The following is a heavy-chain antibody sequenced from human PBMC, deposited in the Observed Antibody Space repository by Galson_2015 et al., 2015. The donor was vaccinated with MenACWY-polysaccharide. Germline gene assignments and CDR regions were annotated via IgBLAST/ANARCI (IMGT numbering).Heavy chain of an antibody. J-gene: IGHJ3*02. V-gene: IGHV3-33*01. CDR2: IQYDGTNK. CDR3: AREGSRIVFHAFDT. D-gene: IGHD6-13*01. CDR1: GIRFSGSG. Sequence: SLRLSCAASGIRFSGSGMHWVRQAPGKGLEWVAVIQYDGTNKVYADSVKGRFTISRDNSKNTLYLEMNSLRAEDTAAYYCAREGSRIVFHAFDTWGQGTMVTVSS.